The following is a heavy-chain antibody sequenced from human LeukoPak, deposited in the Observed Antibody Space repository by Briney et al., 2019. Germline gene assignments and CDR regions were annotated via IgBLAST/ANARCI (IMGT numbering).Heavy chain of an antibody. CDR1: VFTFSSYW. J-gene: IGHJ4*02. CDR2: INSDGSST. D-gene: IGHD2-8*01. CDR3: ARVGYCTNGVCFYYFDY. Sequence: GGSLRLSCAASVFTFSSYWMHWVRQAPGKGLLWVSRINSDGSSTSYADSVKGRFTISRDNAKNTLYLQMNSLRAEDTAVYYCARVGYCTNGVCFYYFDYWGQGTLVTVSS. V-gene: IGHV3-74*01.